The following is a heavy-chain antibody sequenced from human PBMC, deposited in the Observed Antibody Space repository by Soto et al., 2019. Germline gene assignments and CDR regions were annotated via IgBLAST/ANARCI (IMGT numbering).Heavy chain of an antibody. CDR1: GFTVSSNY. Sequence: EVQLVESGGGLVQPGGSLRLSCAASGFTVSSNYMSWVRQAPGKGLEWVSVIYSGGSTYYADSVKGRFTISRDNSKXPLYLQMNSLSAEDTAVYYCARDFVHGDYPEYFHHWGQGTLVTVSS. J-gene: IGHJ1*01. D-gene: IGHD4-17*01. V-gene: IGHV3-66*01. CDR3: ARDFVHGDYPEYFHH. CDR2: IYSGGST.